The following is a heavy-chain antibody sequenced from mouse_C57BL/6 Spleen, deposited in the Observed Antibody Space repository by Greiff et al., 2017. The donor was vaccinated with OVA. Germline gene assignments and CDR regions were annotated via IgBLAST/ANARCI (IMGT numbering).Heavy chain of an antibody. D-gene: IGHD2-1*01. CDR3: ASGPYGNYAFY. Sequence: QVQLQQSGAELARPGASVKLSCKASGYTFTSYGISWVKQRTGQGLEWIGEIYPRSGNTYYNEKFKGKATLTADKSSSTAYMELRSLTSEDSAVYFCASGPYGNYAFYWGQGTTLTVSS. J-gene: IGHJ2*01. V-gene: IGHV1-81*01. CDR2: IYPRSGNT. CDR1: GYTFTSYG.